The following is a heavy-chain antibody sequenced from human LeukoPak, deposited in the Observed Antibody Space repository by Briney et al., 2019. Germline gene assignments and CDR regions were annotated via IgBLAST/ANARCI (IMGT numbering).Heavy chain of an antibody. D-gene: IGHD2-2*01. CDR1: GYTFTSYD. J-gene: IGHJ6*03. CDR3: AKGPAAPDNYYYYYYMDV. Sequence: ASVKVSCKASGYTFTSYDINWVRQATGQGLEWMGWMNPNSGNTGYAQKFQGRVTMTRNTSISTAYMELSSLRSEDTAVYYCAKGPAAPDNYYYYYYMDVWGKGTTVTVSS. CDR2: MNPNSGNT. V-gene: IGHV1-8*01.